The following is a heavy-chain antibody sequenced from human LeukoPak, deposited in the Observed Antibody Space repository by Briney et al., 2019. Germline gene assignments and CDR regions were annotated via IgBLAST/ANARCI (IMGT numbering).Heavy chain of an antibody. J-gene: IGHJ3*02. CDR3: ARAKVFWSGSNIRCIDHSDI. CDR2: IYPGDSDT. Sequence: GESLKISCKGSGYTFTTYWIGWVRQMPGKGLEWMGIIYPGDSDTRYSPSFQGQVTISADKSITTAYLQWSSLKALDTAMYYCARAKVFWSGSNIRCIDHSDIWGQGTMVTVSS. CDR1: GYTFTTYW. D-gene: IGHD3-3*01. V-gene: IGHV5-51*01.